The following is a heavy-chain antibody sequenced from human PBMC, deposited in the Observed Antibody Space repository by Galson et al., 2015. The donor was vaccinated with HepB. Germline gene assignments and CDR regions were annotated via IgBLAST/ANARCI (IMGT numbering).Heavy chain of an antibody. CDR3: ARGGGVRGSSSFANY. CDR1: GFTFSSYD. Sequence: SLRLSCAASGFTFSSYDMHWVRQATGKGLEWVSAIGTAGDTYYPGSVKGRFSISRDNVKNSLYLQMNSLRGGDTAVYYCARGGGVRGSSSFANYWGQATLVTVSS. CDR2: IGTAGDT. D-gene: IGHD6-6*01. J-gene: IGHJ4*02. V-gene: IGHV3-13*01.